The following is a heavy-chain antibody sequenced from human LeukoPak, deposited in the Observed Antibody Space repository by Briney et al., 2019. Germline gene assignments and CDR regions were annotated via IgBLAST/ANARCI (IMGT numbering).Heavy chain of an antibody. CDR1: GFTFSVYQ. J-gene: IGHJ3*02. V-gene: IGHV3-48*03. CDR3: ASEIKYGSSWYAAFGI. Sequence: GGTLRLSCAASGFTFSVYQMNWVRETPGRGLEGISYLTNKCKPIYYRDSLRGRFTISRDNAKNSLYLQMNSLSAEETAVYYCASEIKYGSSWYAAFGIWGQGTMVTVSS. CDR2: LTNKCKPI. D-gene: IGHD6-13*01.